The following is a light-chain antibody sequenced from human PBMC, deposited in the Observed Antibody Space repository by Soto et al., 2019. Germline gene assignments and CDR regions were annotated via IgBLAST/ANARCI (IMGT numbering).Light chain of an antibody. Sequence: DIQMTQTPSTLSASVGDRVTITCRASQNINNWLAWYQQKPGKAPKLLISDASSLASGVPSRFSGGGSGTEFTLTISSLQPDDFATYYCQQYNSYSFGQGTKVDIK. CDR2: DAS. CDR1: QNINNW. CDR3: QQYNSYS. J-gene: IGKJ1*01. V-gene: IGKV1-5*01.